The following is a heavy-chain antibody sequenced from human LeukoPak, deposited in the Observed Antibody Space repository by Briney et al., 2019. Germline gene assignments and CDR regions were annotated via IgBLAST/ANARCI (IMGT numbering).Heavy chain of an antibody. CDR3: TADTPSSSAQAFDY. D-gene: IGHD6-19*01. CDR1: GFTFSDYY. V-gene: IGHV3-15*01. J-gene: IGHJ4*02. CDR2: IKRKSDGETT. Sequence: PGGSLRLSCAASGFTFSDYYMSWIRQAPGMGLEWVGRIKRKSDGETTDYAAPVKGRFTISRDDSKNTLFLQMNNLKTEDTAMYYCTADTPSSSAQAFDYWGQGTLVTVSS.